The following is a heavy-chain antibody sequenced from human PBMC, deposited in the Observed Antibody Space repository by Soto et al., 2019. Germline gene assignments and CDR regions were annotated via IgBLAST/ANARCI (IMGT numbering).Heavy chain of an antibody. V-gene: IGHV3-9*01. Sequence: EVQLVESGGGLVQPGRSLRLSCAASGFTFDDYAMHWVRQAPGKGLEWVLGISWNSGSIGYVDSVKGRFTISRDNAKNSLYLQMNSLRAEDTALYYCAKDLGSGWYKGYSQHWGQGTLVTVSS. CDR2: ISWNSGSI. J-gene: IGHJ1*01. D-gene: IGHD6-19*01. CDR1: GFTFDDYA. CDR3: AKDLGSGWYKGYSQH.